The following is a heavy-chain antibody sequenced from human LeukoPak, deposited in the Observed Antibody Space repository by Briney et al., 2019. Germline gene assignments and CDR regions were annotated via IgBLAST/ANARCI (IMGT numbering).Heavy chain of an antibody. CDR3: ARRAGAYSHPYDY. D-gene: IGHD4/OR15-4a*01. V-gene: IGHV3-30*04. Sequence: GGSLRLSCAASGFTFSSYAMHWVRQAPGKGLEWVAVISYDGSNKYYADSVKGRFTISRDNAKNTLYLQMNSLRAEDTAVYYCARRAGAYSHPYDYWGQGTLVTVSS. CDR1: GFTFSSYA. CDR2: ISYDGSNK. J-gene: IGHJ4*02.